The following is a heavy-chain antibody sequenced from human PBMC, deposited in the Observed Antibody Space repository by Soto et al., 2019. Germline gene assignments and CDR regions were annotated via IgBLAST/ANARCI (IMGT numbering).Heavy chain of an antibody. CDR2: ISGSDRSI. CDR1: GFTFSNYA. V-gene: IGHV3-23*01. Sequence: GGSLRLSCAASGFTFSNYAMGWVRQAPGKGLDWVSTISGSDRSIYYADSVKGRFTISRDNSKNTLYLQMNDLRAEDTAIYYCAKYRTAAKTWFDPWGQGIQVTVS. D-gene: IGHD2-21*02. J-gene: IGHJ5*02. CDR3: AKYRTAAKTWFDP.